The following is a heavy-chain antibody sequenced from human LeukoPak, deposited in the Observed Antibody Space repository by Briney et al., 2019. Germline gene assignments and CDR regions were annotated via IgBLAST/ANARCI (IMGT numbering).Heavy chain of an antibody. CDR3: ARDGYDSSGYSNWFDP. J-gene: IGHJ5*02. V-gene: IGHV3-48*04. Sequence: QPGRSLRLSCAASGFTFSSYGMHWVRQAPGKGLEWVSYISSSGSTIYYADSVKGRFTISRDNAKNSLYLQMNSLRAEDTAVYYCARDGYDSSGYSNWFDPWGQGTLVTVSS. CDR1: GFTFSSYG. D-gene: IGHD3-22*01. CDR2: ISSSGSTI.